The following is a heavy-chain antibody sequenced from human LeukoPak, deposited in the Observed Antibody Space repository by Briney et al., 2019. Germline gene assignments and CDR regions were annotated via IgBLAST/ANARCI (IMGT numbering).Heavy chain of an antibody. CDR3: ARNVGFYSHDS. D-gene: IGHD2-15*01. CDR1: GGSISSYY. V-gene: IGHV4-59*08. Sequence: SETLSLTCTVSGGSISSYYWSWIRQPAGKGLEWIGYICGRGGTNYDPSLRSRVTISEDTSKNRFSLKVTSVTAADTALYYCARNVGFYSHDSWGQGTLVTVSS. CDR2: ICGRGGT. J-gene: IGHJ4*02.